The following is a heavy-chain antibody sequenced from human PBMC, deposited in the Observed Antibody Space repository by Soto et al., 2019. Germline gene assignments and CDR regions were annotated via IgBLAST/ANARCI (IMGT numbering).Heavy chain of an antibody. J-gene: IGHJ5*02. CDR1: GGSIRSGGDS. Sequence: QLQLQESGSGLVKPSQTLSLTCAVSGGSIRSGGDSWIWIRQPPGKDLEWIGYIYHYGNAYYNPSLKSRVTISVDRSKNQFSHQLTSVTAADTAVYYCARRVSASAGSWFDPWGQGTLVTVSS. V-gene: IGHV4-30-2*01. D-gene: IGHD3-3*01. CDR2: IYHYGNA. CDR3: ARRVSASAGSWFDP.